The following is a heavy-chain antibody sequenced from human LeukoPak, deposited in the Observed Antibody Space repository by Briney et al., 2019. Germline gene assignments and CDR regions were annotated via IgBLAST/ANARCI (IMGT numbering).Heavy chain of an antibody. CDR3: ARELYDFWSGYSFDY. Sequence: SVKVSCKASGGTFSSYAISWVRQATGQGLEWMGRIIPIFGTANYAQKFQGRVTITTDESTSTAYMELSSLRSEDTAVYYCARELYDFWSGYSFDYWGQGTLVTVSS. V-gene: IGHV1-69*05. CDR1: GGTFSSYA. J-gene: IGHJ4*02. D-gene: IGHD3-3*01. CDR2: IIPIFGTA.